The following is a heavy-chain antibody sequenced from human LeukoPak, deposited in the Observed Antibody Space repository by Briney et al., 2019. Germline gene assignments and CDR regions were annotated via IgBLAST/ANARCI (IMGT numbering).Heavy chain of an antibody. J-gene: IGHJ4*02. V-gene: IGHV3-53*01. CDR1: GFTVSSNY. Sequence: GGSLRLSCAASGFTVSSNYTNWVRQAPGKGLEWVSVIYSGGSTSYADSVKGRFTISRDNSKNTLYLQMNSLRAEDTAVYYCARDRNTDFWSGYYTNYFDYWGQGTLVIVSS. CDR2: IYSGGST. D-gene: IGHD3-3*01. CDR3: ARDRNTDFWSGYYTNYFDY.